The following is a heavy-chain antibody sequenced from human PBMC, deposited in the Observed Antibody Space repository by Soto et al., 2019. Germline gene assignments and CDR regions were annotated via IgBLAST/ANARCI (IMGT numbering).Heavy chain of an antibody. V-gene: IGHV3-23*01. CDR2: VICSGGST. J-gene: IGHJ6*03. CDR3: ARSRAAAGNYYYYYMDV. Sequence: GGSLRLSCAASGFTFSNYAMTWVRQAPGKGLVWVSAVICSGGSTYYADSVKSRFTISRHNSKNTLYLQMNSLRAEDTAVYYCARSRAAAGNYYYYYMDVWGKGTTVTVSS. D-gene: IGHD6-13*01. CDR1: GFTFSNYA.